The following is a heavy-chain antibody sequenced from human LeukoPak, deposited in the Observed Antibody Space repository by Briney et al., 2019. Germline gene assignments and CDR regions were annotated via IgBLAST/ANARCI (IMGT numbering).Heavy chain of an antibody. CDR1: GYSFTSYW. V-gene: IGHV5-51*01. D-gene: IGHD6-13*01. CDR3: ARLDALDSSSWFRIRYWFDP. J-gene: IGHJ5*02. Sequence: GESLKISCKGSGYSFTSYWIGWVRQMPGKGLEWMGIIYPGDSDTRYSPSFQGQVTISADKSISTAYLQWSSLKASDTAMYYCARLDALDSSSWFRIRYWFDPWGQGTLVTVSS. CDR2: IYPGDSDT.